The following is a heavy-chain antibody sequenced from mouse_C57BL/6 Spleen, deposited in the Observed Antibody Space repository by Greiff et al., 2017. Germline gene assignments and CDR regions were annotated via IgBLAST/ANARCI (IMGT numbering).Heavy chain of an antibody. CDR1: GFSLTSYG. Sequence: VHLVESGPGLVQPSQSLSITCTVSGFSLTSYGVHWVRQSPGKGLEWLGVLWRGGSTDYNAAFMSRLSITKDNSKSQVFFKMSSLQADDTAIYYCARGDYYGSSYDEGAMDYWGQGTSVTVSS. V-gene: IGHV2-5*01. J-gene: IGHJ4*01. CDR3: ARGDYYGSSYDEGAMDY. D-gene: IGHD1-1*01. CDR2: LWRGGST.